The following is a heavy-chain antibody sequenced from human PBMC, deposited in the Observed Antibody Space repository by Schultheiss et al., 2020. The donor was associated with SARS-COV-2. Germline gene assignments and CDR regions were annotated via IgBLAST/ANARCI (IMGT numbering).Heavy chain of an antibody. D-gene: IGHD6-19*01. CDR2: IYFTGIT. V-gene: IGHV4-59*08. Sequence: SETLSLTCSVSGSSITGFFWTWIRQPPGKGLDPIGNIYFTGITKYNPSPKSRVTISIDTSKNQFSLKLSSVTAADTAVYYCARHHVGAVAANWFGPWGQGTLVTVSS. CDR3: ARHHVGAVAANWFGP. CDR1: GSSITGFF. J-gene: IGHJ5*02.